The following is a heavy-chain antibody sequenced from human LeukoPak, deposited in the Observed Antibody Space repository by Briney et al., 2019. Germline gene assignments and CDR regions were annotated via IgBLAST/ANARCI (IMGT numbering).Heavy chain of an antibody. V-gene: IGHV3-7*03. CDR2: IKQDGSEK. CDR3: ASAGGDSRSPLPFYY. D-gene: IGHD6-6*01. J-gene: IGHJ4*02. Sequence: GGSLRLSCAASGFTFGSYWMSWVRQAPGKGLEWVANIKQDGSEKYYVDSVKGRFTISRDNAENSLSLQMNRLRAEDTAVYYCASAGGDSRSPLPFYYWGQGTLVTVSS. CDR1: GFTFGSYW.